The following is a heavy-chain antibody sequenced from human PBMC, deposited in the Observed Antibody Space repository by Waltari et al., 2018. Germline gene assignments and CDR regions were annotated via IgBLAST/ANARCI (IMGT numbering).Heavy chain of an antibody. J-gene: IGHJ4*02. Sequence: QVQLVQSGAEVKKPGSSVKVSCKASGGTFSSYTVNWLRQAPGQGLEWMGRIIPILGIPNYAQKSQGRVTITAVKSTSTVYMQLSSLSSEDTAVYYCARGSGSLQYWGQGTLVTVSS. D-gene: IGHD3-10*01. CDR1: GGTFSSYT. CDR2: IIPILGIP. CDR3: ARGSGSLQY. V-gene: IGHV1-69*02.